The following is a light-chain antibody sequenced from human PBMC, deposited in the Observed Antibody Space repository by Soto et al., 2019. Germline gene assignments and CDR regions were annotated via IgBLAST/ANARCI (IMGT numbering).Light chain of an antibody. J-gene: IGKJ1*01. CDR3: QQYGGSSWT. CDR2: GAS. Sequence: EIVMTQSPATLSVSPGERATLSCRASQSVSSNLAWYQQKPGPAPRLLIYGASTRATGIPARFSGSGSGTEFTLTISRLEPEDFAVYYCQQYGGSSWTFGQGTKVDIK. CDR1: QSVSSN. V-gene: IGKV3-15*01.